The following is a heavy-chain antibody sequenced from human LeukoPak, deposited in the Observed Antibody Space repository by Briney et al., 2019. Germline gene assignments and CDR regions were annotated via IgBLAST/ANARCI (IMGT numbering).Heavy chain of an antibody. D-gene: IGHD2-2*01. J-gene: IGHJ6*02. V-gene: IGHV3-23*01. CDR3: AKGFDCGSTSCYFMGTYYYYYYGMDV. Sequence: GGSLRLSCAGSGFTFSSYGMNWVRQAPGKGLEWVSSIGASDGKTFYADSVKGRFTMSRDNSKNTLYLQMNSLRAEDTAVYYCAKGFDCGSTSCYFMGTYYYYYYGMDVWGQGTTVTVSS. CDR1: GFTFSSYG. CDR2: IGASDGKT.